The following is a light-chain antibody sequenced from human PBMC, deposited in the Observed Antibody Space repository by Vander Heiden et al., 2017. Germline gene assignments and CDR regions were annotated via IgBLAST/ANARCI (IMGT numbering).Light chain of an antibody. J-gene: IGLJ1*01. CDR1: SSDVGGYNY. Sequence: QSALTQPASVSESPGQSVTSSCTGTSSDVGGYNYVSWYQQHPGKTPKLIIYEVSNRPSGVSNRFSGSKSGNTASLTISGLQAEDEADYYCSSYTSSSPYVFGTGTKVTVL. V-gene: IGLV2-14*01. CDR2: EVS. CDR3: SSYTSSSPYV.